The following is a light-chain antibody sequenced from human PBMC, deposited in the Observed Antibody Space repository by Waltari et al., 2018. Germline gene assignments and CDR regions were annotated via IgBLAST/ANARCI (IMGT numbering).Light chain of an antibody. Sequence: QQTPGQAPVVVIRRNTGRPSGIPERFSASDSGTTGTLVISGVQAEDEAEYYCQSADDSGDHVLFGGGTKLTVL. CDR3: QSADDSGDHVL. V-gene: IGLV3-25*03. CDR2: RNT. J-gene: IGLJ2*01.